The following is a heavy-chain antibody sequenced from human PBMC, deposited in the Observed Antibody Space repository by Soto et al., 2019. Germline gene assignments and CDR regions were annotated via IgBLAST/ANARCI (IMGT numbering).Heavy chain of an antibody. CDR2: IYYSGST. Sequence: SETLSLTCTVSGGSISNGGYYWTWIRQHPGKGLEWIGYIYYSGSTYYNPSLKSRVTISVDTSKNQFSLKLTSVTAAETAVYYCARDVKHFWSGHEGMDVWGQGTTVTVSS. CDR3: ARDVKHFWSGHEGMDV. CDR1: GGSISNGGYY. V-gene: IGHV4-31*03. D-gene: IGHD3-3*02. J-gene: IGHJ6*02.